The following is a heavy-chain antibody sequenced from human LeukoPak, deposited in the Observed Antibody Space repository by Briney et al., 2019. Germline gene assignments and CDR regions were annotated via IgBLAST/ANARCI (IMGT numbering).Heavy chain of an antibody. CDR3: ARRSSWYRTRFDY. Sequence: SETLPLTCTVSGGSISSSSYYWGWIRQPPGKGLEWIGSIYYSGSTYYNPSLKSRVTISVDTSKNQFSLKLSSVTAADTAVYYCARRSSWYRTRFDYWGQGTLVTVSS. J-gene: IGHJ4*02. V-gene: IGHV4-39*01. CDR1: GGSISSSSYY. D-gene: IGHD6-13*01. CDR2: IYYSGST.